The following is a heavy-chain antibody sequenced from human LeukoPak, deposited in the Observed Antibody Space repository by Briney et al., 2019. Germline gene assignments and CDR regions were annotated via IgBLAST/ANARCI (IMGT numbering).Heavy chain of an antibody. CDR1: GGSISSSTYA. CDR3: ARARRDCSGGSCFTN. CDR2: IYHSGST. D-gene: IGHD2-15*01. V-gene: IGHV4-30-2*01. J-gene: IGHJ4*02. Sequence: SETLSLTCTVSGGSISSSTYAWSWIRQPPGKGLEWIGYIYHSGSTYYNPSLKSRVTISVDRSKNQFSLKLSSVTAADTAVYYCARARRDCSGGSCFTNWGQGTLVTVSS.